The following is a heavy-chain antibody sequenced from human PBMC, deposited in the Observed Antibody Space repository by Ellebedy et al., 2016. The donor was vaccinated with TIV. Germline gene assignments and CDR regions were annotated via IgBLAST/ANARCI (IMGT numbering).Heavy chain of an antibody. Sequence: GESLKISXRASGFAFSDYSMNWVRQAPGKGLEWISYINSGRTTIHYADSVKGRFTISRDDAENSVYLQMNSLRDDDTAIYFCARPMVRGAVHVADAFDIWGRGTRVTVSS. V-gene: IGHV3-48*02. D-gene: IGHD3-10*01. CDR3: ARPMVRGAVHVADAFDI. CDR1: GFAFSDYS. J-gene: IGHJ3*02. CDR2: INSGRTTI.